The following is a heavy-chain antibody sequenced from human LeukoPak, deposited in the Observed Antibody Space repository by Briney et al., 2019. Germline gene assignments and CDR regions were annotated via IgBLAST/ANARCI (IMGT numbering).Heavy chain of an antibody. D-gene: IGHD6-19*01. CDR1: GFPFNYYG. CDR2: IWFDGSNT. J-gene: IGHJ5*02. Sequence: GGSLRLSCAASGFPFNYYGMHWVRQAPGKGLEWVAVIWFDGSNTNYADSVKGRFTISRDNSKNTLYLQMNSLRVDDTAMYYCARGGGQWPIWFGPWGQGTLVTASS. CDR3: ARGGGQWPIWFGP. V-gene: IGHV3-33*01.